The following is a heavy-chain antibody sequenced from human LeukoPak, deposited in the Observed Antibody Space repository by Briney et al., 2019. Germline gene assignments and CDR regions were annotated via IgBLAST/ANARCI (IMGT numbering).Heavy chain of an antibody. V-gene: IGHV4-34*01. Sequence: SETLSLTCAVYGGSLSDYYWSWIRQPPGKGLEWIGGISHSGSTNYNPSLKSRVTISVDTSKNQFSLNLSSVTAADTAVYYCARPHSTFFDQDAAYYFDYWGQGTLVTVSS. CDR2: ISHSGST. CDR1: GGSLSDYY. J-gene: IGHJ4*02. D-gene: IGHD3-9*01. CDR3: ARPHSTFFDQDAAYYFDY.